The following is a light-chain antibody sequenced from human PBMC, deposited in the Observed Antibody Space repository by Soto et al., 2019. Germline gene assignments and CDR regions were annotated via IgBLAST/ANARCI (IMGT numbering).Light chain of an antibody. J-gene: IGLJ2*01. V-gene: IGLV4-69*01. Sequence: QLVLTQSPSASASLGASVKLTRTLSSGHSNYAIAWHQQQSEKRPRYLMKLNSDGSHSKGDGIPDRFSGSSSGAERYLTISCLQSEDEADYYCQSWGSGIVVFGGGTKLTVL. CDR2: LNSDGSH. CDR3: QSWGSGIVV. CDR1: SGHSNYA.